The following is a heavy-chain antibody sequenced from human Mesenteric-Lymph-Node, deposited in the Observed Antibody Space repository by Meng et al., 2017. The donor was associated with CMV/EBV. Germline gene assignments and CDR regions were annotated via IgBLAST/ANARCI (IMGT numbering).Heavy chain of an antibody. CDR3: ARTLYYDFWSGIGY. D-gene: IGHD3-3*01. CDR1: GYSFPSYW. Sequence: GESLKISCQGAGYSFPSYWIAWVRQKPGKGLEWMGTIYPGDSDTAYSPSFQGQVTISTDKSIDTAYLQWSSLKVSDTAIYYCARTLYYDFWSGIGYWGQGTLVT. J-gene: IGHJ4*02. V-gene: IGHV5-51*01. CDR2: IYPGDSDT.